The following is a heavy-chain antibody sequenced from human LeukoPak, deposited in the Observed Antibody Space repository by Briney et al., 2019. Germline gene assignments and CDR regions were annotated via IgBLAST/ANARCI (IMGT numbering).Heavy chain of an antibody. CDR1: GFTFRNYY. D-gene: IGHD6-13*01. CDR2: TSGQDDTV. Sequence: PGGSLRLSCAASGFTFRNYYMTWIRQTPGKGLEWLTTTSGQDDTVFITDGVEGRFTISRDNAKNSLYLQMNSLRAEDTAVYYCARDRRSPQDNWFDPWGQGTLVTVSS. V-gene: IGHV3-11*04. CDR3: ARDRRSPQDNWFDP. J-gene: IGHJ5*02.